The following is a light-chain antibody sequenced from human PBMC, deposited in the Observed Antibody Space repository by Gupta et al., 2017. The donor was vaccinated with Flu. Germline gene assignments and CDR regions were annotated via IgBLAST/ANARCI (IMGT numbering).Light chain of an antibody. CDR3: SSDAGSNNWV. CDR1: STHVVGFKS. CDR2: EVS. V-gene: IGLV2-8*01. J-gene: IGLJ3*02. Sequence: TSTHVVGFKSGSWYHQHPGKAHKLMIQEVSKRPSGAPARAPGSKSDNTGSLHVSGLQAEDEADDYCSSDAGSNNWVFGGGTELTVL.